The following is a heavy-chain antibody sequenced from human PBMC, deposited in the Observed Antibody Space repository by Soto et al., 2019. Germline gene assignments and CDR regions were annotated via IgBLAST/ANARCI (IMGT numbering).Heavy chain of an antibody. CDR1: GYTFTSYG. CDR3: ARDRSSWYSIRWFDP. V-gene: IGHV1-18*01. D-gene: IGHD6-13*01. J-gene: IGHJ5*02. Sequence: ASVKVSCKASGYTFTSYGISWVRQAPGQGLEWMGWISAYNGNTNYAQKLQGRVTMTTGTSTSTAYMELRSLRSDDTAVYYCARDRSSWYSIRWFDPWGQGTLVTVSS. CDR2: ISAYNGNT.